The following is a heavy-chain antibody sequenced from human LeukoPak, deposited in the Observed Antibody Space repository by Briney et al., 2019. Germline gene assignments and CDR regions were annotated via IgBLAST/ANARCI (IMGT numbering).Heavy chain of an antibody. CDR2: ISSSSSYI. Sequence: GGSLRLSCAASGFTFSSYSMNWVRQAPGKGLEWVSSISSSSSYIYYEDSVKGRFTISRDNAKNSLYLQMNSLRAEDTAVYYCARDRGTMVVAMDYWGQGTLVTVSS. V-gene: IGHV3-21*01. J-gene: IGHJ4*02. D-gene: IGHD4/OR15-4a*01. CDR3: ARDRGTMVVAMDY. CDR1: GFTFSSYS.